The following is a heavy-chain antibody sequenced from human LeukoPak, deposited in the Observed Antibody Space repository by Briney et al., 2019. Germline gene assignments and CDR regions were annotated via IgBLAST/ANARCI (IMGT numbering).Heavy chain of an antibody. V-gene: IGHV3-21*01. Sequence: VGSLRLSCAASGFTFSSYSMNWVRQAPGKGLEWVSSISSSSSYIYYADSVKGRFTISRDNAKNSLYLQMNSLRAEDTAVYYCARALVLLWFGEEDYGMDVWGQGTTVTVSS. D-gene: IGHD3-10*01. CDR1: GFTFSSYS. J-gene: IGHJ6*02. CDR2: ISSSSSYI. CDR3: ARALVLLWFGEEDYGMDV.